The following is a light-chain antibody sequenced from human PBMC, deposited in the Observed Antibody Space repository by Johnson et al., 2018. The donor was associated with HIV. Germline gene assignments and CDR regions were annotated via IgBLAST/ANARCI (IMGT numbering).Light chain of an antibody. V-gene: IGLV1-51*01. CDR3: GTWDSSLSAEV. J-gene: IGLJ1*01. Sequence: QSVLTQPPSVSAAPGQKVTISCSGSSSNIGNNYVSWYQQLPGTAPKLLIYDNNKRPSGIPDRFSGSKSGTSATLGITGLQTGEEADDYCGTWDSSLSAEVFGTGTKVTVL. CDR1: SSNIGNNY. CDR2: DNN.